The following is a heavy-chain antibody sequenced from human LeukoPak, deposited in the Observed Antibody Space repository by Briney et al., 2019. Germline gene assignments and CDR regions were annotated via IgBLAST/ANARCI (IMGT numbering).Heavy chain of an antibody. D-gene: IGHD3-10*01. V-gene: IGHV1-2*02. CDR1: GYTFTGYY. Sequence: ASVKVSCKASGYTFTGYYMHWVRQALGQGLEWMGWINPNSGGTNYAQKFQGRVTMTRDTSISTAYMELSRLRSDDTAVYYCARPGSGYYGSGSYYTMDVWGKGTTVTVSS. CDR3: ARPGSGYYGSGSYYTMDV. J-gene: IGHJ6*04. CDR2: INPNSGGT.